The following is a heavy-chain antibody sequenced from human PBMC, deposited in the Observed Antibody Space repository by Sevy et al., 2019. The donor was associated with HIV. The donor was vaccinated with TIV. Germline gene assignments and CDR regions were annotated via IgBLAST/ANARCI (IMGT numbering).Heavy chain of an antibody. CDR2: ISNDGSNK. V-gene: IGHV3-30-3*01. J-gene: IGHJ4*02. Sequence: GGYLRLSCAASGFTFSKIAIHWVRQAPGKGLEWVSVISNDGSNKEYADSVKGRFTISRDNSKNMLYLQLNSLRVEDTAVYYCARCSHMITFGGVIVVDGIDYWGQGTLVTVSS. CDR1: GFTFSKIA. D-gene: IGHD3-16*02. CDR3: ARCSHMITFGGVIVVDGIDY.